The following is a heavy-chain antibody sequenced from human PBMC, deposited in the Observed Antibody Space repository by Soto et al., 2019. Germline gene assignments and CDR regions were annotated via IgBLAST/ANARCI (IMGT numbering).Heavy chain of an antibody. D-gene: IGHD2-2*01. J-gene: IGHJ6*02. CDR1: GYVITNGYH. CDR2: ISHSGDT. Sequence: XGTLSLTCAVSGYVITNGYHWGCIRQPPGKELEWIGTISHSGDTYYNPSLKSRVTISIDTAKNHLSLILSSVTAADTATYYCTRIYCTTTSCFINGMDVRGQGTTVTVSS. CDR3: TRIYCTTTSCFINGMDV. V-gene: IGHV4-38-2*01.